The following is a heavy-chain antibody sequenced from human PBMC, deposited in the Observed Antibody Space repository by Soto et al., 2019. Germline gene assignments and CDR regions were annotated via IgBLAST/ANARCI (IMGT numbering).Heavy chain of an antibody. J-gene: IGHJ4*02. CDR2: INAGTGNT. CDR1: GYTFTSYA. CDR3: ARSPNPYYFDY. V-gene: IGHV1-3*01. Sequence: ASVKVSCKASGYTFTSYAMHWVRQAPGQRLEWMGWINAGTGNTKYSQKFQGRVTITRDTSASTAYMELSSLRSEDTAVYYCARSPNPYYFDYWGQGTLVTVSS.